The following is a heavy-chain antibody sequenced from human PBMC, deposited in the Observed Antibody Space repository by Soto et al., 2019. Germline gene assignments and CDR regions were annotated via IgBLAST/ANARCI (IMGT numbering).Heavy chain of an antibody. D-gene: IGHD3-3*01. CDR2: ITGSGSNT. J-gene: IGHJ4*02. Sequence: EVQLLESGGGLVQPGGSLRLSCAASGFTFSSYAMNWVRQAPGRGLEWVSGITGSGSNTYYADSVKGRFTISRDNSKNTLDLQMNSLRAEDTAVYYCAKPPITIFGLADSFFDSWGQGALVTVSS. CDR3: AKPPITIFGLADSFFDS. V-gene: IGHV3-23*01. CDR1: GFTFSSYA.